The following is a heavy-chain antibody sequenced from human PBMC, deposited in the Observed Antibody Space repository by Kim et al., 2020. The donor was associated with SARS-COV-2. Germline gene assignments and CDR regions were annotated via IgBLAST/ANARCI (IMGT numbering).Heavy chain of an antibody. CDR1: GFSFSDYG. CDR3: AKDGGEGHYSDH. J-gene: IGHJ4*02. V-gene: IGHV3-30*18. Sequence: GGSLRLSCAVSGFSFSDYGMHWVRQAPGKGLEWVAVISYDGTNEHYADSVKGRFTISRDKSKNTLYLQMDSLKTEDTALYYCAKDGGEGHYSDHWGQGTLVTVSP. D-gene: IGHD3-10*01. CDR2: ISYDGTNE.